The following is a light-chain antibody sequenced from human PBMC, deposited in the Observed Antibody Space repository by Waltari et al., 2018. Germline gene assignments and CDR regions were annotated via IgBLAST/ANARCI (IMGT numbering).Light chain of an antibody. CDR3: QQRHNWPLT. CDR2: DTS. CDR1: QSVKVY. V-gene: IGKV3-11*01. Sequence: PSPRASQSVKVYLAWYQQKPGQAPRLLIYDTSNRASGTPDRFSGSGSGTDFSLSISSLEPEDFAVYYCQQRHNWPLTFGGGTKVDI. J-gene: IGKJ4*01.